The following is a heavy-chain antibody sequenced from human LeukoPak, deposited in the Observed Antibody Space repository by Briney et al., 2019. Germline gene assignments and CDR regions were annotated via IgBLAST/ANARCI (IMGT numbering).Heavy chain of an antibody. J-gene: IGHJ3*02. Sequence: GGALRLPYAPSRFSFINYEIIWVRQAAGRGGEWVSDIRSSSSTLYYEDSVKGRFAISRDNANNSLSLQLNSLRAEDTAVYYCATGATVVAFDIWGQGTLVTVSS. D-gene: IGHD1-26*01. CDR1: RFSFINYE. CDR2: IRSSSSTL. CDR3: ATGATVVAFDI. V-gene: IGHV3-48*03.